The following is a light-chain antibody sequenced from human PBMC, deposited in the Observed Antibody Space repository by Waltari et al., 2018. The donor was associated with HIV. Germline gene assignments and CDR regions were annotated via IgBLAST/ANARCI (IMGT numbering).Light chain of an antibody. CDR3: AAWDDSLNGHV. V-gene: IGLV1-44*01. J-gene: IGLJ3*02. Sequence: QSVLTQPPSASGTPGQRVTSTCSGSSSNIGRNTVNWYQQLPGTAPKLLIYSNNQRPSGVPDRFSGSKSGTSASLAISGLQSEDEADYYCAAWDDSLNGHVFGGGTKLTVL. CDR2: SNN. CDR1: SSNIGRNT.